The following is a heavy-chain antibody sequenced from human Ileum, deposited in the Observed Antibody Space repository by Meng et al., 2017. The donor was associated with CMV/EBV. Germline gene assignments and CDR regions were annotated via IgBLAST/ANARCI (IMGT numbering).Heavy chain of an antibody. V-gene: IGHV3-21*06. CDR2: IDSSSLYT. CDR1: GFTLSLFG. Sequence: GESLKISCAASGFTLSLFGMNWVRQAPGKGLEWVSSIDSSSLYTNYAHSVKGRFTISRDNAKNSLYLQMHSLRAEDAAVYYCARDLPSHDYGDHGGYWGQGTLVTVSS. J-gene: IGHJ4*02. CDR3: ARDLPSHDYGDHGGY. D-gene: IGHD4-17*01.